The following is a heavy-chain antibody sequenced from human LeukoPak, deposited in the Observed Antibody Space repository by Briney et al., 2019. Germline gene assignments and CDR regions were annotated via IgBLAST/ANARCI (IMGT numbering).Heavy chain of an antibody. D-gene: IGHD2-2*01. V-gene: IGHV3-21*01. CDR2: IDRSSSYV. Sequence: GGSLRLSCAASGFTFSSYSMNWVRQAPGKGLEWVSSIDRSSSYVYYADSLKGRFTISRDNAKNSLYLQMNSLGAEDTAVYYCARRYCSSTSCDAFDSWGQGTLVTVSS. CDR3: ARRYCSSTSCDAFDS. CDR1: GFTFSSYS. J-gene: IGHJ4*02.